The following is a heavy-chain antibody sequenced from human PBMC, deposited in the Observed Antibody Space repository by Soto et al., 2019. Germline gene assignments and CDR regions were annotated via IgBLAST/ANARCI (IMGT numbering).Heavy chain of an antibody. D-gene: IGHD6-6*01. Sequence: ASVKVSCKASGYTFASYGFSWVRQAPGQGLEWMGWISAYNGNTNYEQKLQGRVTMTIDTSTSTAYMELRSLRSDDTAVYYCAREGIAARLIWFDPWGQGTLVTVSS. J-gene: IGHJ5*02. CDR3: AREGIAARLIWFDP. CDR1: GYTFASYG. CDR2: ISAYNGNT. V-gene: IGHV1-18*01.